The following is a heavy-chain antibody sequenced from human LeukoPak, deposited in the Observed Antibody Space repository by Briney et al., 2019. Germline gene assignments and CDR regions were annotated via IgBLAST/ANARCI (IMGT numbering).Heavy chain of an antibody. CDR2: ISGSGANT. Sequence: GGSLRLSCAASGFTVSNSYMSWVRQAPGKGLEWVSGISGSGANTYYAASVKGRFTSSRDNSKNILYLQMFSLRAEDAAVYYCAKVGENVLRIYPHSYYFDSWGQGTLVAVSS. V-gene: IGHV3-23*01. CDR1: GFTVSNSY. J-gene: IGHJ4*02. D-gene: IGHD2-15*01. CDR3: AKVGENVLRIYPHSYYFDS.